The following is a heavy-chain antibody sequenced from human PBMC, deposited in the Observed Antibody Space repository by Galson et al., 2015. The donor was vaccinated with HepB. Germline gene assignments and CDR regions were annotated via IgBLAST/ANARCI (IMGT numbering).Heavy chain of an antibody. J-gene: IGHJ4*02. D-gene: IGHD5-24*01. CDR3: ARDADGDNYLGGGSFDY. CDR1: GGTFSSYA. Sequence: SVKVSCKASGGTFSSYAISWVRQAPGQGLEWMGGIIPIFGTANYAQKFQGRVTITADESTSTAYMELSSLRSEDAAVYYCARDADGDNYLGGGSFDYWGQGTLVTVSS. V-gene: IGHV1-69*13. CDR2: IIPIFGTA.